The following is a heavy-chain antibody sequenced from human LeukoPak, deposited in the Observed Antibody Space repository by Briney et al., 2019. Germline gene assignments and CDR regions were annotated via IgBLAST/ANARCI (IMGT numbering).Heavy chain of an antibody. CDR3: ARELWSTSSDY. Sequence: GGSLRLSCAASGLTFSSYAMTWVRQAPGKGLEWVSSISGSGGSTYHADSVKGRFTISRDNSKNTLYLQMNSLRAEDTAVYYCARELWSTSSDYWGQGTLVTVSS. D-gene: IGHD3-3*01. V-gene: IGHV3-23*01. J-gene: IGHJ4*02. CDR2: ISGSGGST. CDR1: GLTFSSYA.